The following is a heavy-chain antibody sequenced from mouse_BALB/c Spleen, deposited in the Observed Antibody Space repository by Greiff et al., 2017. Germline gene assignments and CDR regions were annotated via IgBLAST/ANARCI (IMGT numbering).Heavy chain of an antibody. V-gene: IGHV5-4*02. Sequence: DVKLVESGGGLVKPGGSLKLSCAASGFTFSDYYMYWVRQTPEKRLEWVATISDGGSYTYYPDSVKGRFTISRDNAKNNLYLQMSSLKSEDTAMYYCARDHYGSSFPPAYWGQGTLVTVSA. CDR1: GFTFSDYY. CDR2: ISDGGSYT. CDR3: ARDHYGSSFPPAY. J-gene: IGHJ3*01. D-gene: IGHD1-1*01.